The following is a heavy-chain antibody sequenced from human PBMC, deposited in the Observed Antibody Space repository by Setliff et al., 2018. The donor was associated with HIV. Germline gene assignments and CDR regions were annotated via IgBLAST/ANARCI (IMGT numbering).Heavy chain of an antibody. Sequence: LRLSCAASGFTFGSYWMHWVRQAPGKGLVWVSHINSDGSSTTYADSVMGRFTISRDNAKNTLYLQMNSLRAEDTAVYYCARDDCSSISCNGKSGFQHWGQGTLVTVSS. V-gene: IGHV3-74*03. D-gene: IGHD2-2*01. J-gene: IGHJ1*01. CDR3: ARDDCSSISCNGKSGFQH. CDR1: GFTFGSYW. CDR2: INSDGSST.